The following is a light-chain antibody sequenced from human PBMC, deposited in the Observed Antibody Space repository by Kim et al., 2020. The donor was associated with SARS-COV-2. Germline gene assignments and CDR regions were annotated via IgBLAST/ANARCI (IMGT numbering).Light chain of an antibody. CDR2: RNN. Sequence: ETDTLTCTGNSNNVGNRGAAWLQQHQDHPHNLVSYRNNDRPSGISERLSASRSGNTASLTITGLQPEDEADYYCTAWDSSLSAWVFGGGTQLTVL. CDR1: SNNVGNRG. CDR3: TAWDSSLSAWV. J-gene: IGLJ3*02. V-gene: IGLV10-54*01.